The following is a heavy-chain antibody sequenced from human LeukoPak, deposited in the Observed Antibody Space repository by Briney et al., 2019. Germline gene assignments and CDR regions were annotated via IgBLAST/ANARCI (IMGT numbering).Heavy chain of an antibody. V-gene: IGHV4-31*03. J-gene: IGHJ4*02. CDR2: IYYSGST. CDR3: ARDGLEVGATPIDY. Sequence: SETLSLTCTVSDGSLSSGGYYWSWIRQHPGKGLEWIGYIYYSGSTCYNPSLKSRVTISVDTSKNQFSLKLSSVTAADTAVYYCARDGLEVGATPIDYWGQGTLVTVSS. D-gene: IGHD1-26*01. CDR1: DGSLSSGGYY.